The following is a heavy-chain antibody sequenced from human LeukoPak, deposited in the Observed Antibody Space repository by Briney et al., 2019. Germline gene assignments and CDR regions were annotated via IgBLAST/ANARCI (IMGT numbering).Heavy chain of an antibody. CDR2: ISYDGPNK. V-gene: IGHV3-30*03. D-gene: IGHD3-10*01. CDR3: ATQSYGLFEY. Sequence: GGSLRLSCAASGFTFSSYGMHWVRQAPGKGLEWVAVISYDGPNKYYADSVKGRFTISRDNAKNSLYLQMNSLRAEDTAVYYCATQSYGLFEYWGQGTLVTFSS. J-gene: IGHJ4*02. CDR1: GFTFSSYG.